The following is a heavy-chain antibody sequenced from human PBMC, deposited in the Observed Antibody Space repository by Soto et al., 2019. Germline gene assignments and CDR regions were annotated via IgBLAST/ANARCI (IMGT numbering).Heavy chain of an antibody. V-gene: IGHV1-18*01. CDR3: ARDQRYDSYYYGMDV. Sequence: GASVKVSCKASGYTFTSYGISWVRQAPGQGLEWMGWISAYNGNTKYAQKLQGRVTMTTDTSASTAYMELSSLRSEDTAVYYCARDQRYDSYYYGMDVWGQGTTVTVSS. CDR2: ISAYNGNT. D-gene: IGHD3-22*01. CDR1: GYTFTSYG. J-gene: IGHJ6*02.